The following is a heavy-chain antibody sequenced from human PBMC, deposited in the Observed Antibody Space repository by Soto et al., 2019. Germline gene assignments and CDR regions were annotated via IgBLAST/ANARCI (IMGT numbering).Heavy chain of an antibody. Sequence: QVQLVQSGAEVKKPGASVKVSCKASGYTFTDYFFHWVRQAPGQGLEWMGWINPNSGGTDSAQKFQGWVTMTRDTSISTAYLELNRLRSDDTAVYYCASSLRMGIQFDFDYWGQGTLVTVSS. CDR2: INPNSGGT. V-gene: IGHV1-2*04. J-gene: IGHJ4*02. CDR1: GYTFTDYF. D-gene: IGHD1-26*01. CDR3: ASSLRMGIQFDFDY.